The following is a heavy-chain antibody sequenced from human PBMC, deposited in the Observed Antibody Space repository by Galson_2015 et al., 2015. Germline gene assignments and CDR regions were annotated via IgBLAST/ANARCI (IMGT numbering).Heavy chain of an antibody. D-gene: IGHD3-3*01. V-gene: IGHV3-7*04. CDR2: IKQDGSEK. J-gene: IGHJ4*02. CDR1: GFTFSSYC. CDR3: ARARTYYDFWYGYYYVDY. Sequence: SLRLSCAASGFTFSSYCMSWVRQAPGKGLEWVANIKQDGSEKYYVDSVKGRFTISRDNAKNSLYLQMNSLRAEDTAVYFCARARTYYDFWYGYYYVDYWGQGTLVTVSS.